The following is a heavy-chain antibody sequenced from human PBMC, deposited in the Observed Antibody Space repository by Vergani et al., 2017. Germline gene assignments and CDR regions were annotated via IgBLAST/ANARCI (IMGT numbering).Heavy chain of an antibody. CDR3: ARGAGDLWSGRSDSGTTYFDY. Sequence: EVQLVESGGGLVKPGGSLRLSCAASGFTFSSYSMNWVRQAPGKGLEWVSSISSSSSYIYYADSVKGRFTISRDNAKNSLYLQMNSLRAEDTAVYYCARGAGDLWSGRSDSGTTYFDYWGQGTLVTVSS. CDR1: GFTFSSYS. CDR2: ISSSSSYI. J-gene: IGHJ4*02. V-gene: IGHV3-21*01. D-gene: IGHD3-3*01.